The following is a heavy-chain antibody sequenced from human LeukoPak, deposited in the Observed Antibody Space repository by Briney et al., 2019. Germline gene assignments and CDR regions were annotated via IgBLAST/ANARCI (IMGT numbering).Heavy chain of an antibody. V-gene: IGHV6-1*01. CDR1: GDSVSSNSAA. D-gene: IGHD3-10*01. CDR3: ARDQVPDYGSGSYYFDY. CDR2: TYYRSKWYN. J-gene: IGHJ4*02. Sequence: SQTLSLTCAISGDSVSSNSAAWNWIRQSPSRGLEWLGRTYYRSKWYNDYAVSVKSRITINPDTSKNQVSLQLNSVTPEDTAVDYCARDQVPDYGSGSYYFDYWGQGTLVTVSS.